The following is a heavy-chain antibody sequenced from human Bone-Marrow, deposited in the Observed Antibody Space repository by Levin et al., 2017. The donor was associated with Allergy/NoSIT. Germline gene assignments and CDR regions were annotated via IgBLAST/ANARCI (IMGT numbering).Heavy chain of an antibody. CDR2: IYSSGTT. D-gene: IGHD3-3*01. CDR1: GGSISNFY. J-gene: IGHJ6*02. V-gene: IGHV4-59*08. Sequence: SQTLSLTCSVSGGSISNFYLSWIRQPPGRGLEWLGYIYSSGTTYYNPSLKSRVTISADPSKRQVSLNLNSVTAADTAVYYGARHDDVWGGHYGMDVWGQGTAVTVSS. CDR3: ARHDDVWGGHYGMDV.